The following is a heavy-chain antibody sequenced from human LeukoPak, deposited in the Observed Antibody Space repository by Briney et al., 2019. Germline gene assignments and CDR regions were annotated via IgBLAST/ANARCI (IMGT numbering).Heavy chain of an antibody. CDR3: ARGGGVTYYDSTGYLWYFDY. CDR2: IYYSGST. V-gene: IGHV4-39*07. J-gene: IGHJ4*02. Sequence: SETLSLTCTVSGGSISSSIYYWGWIRQPPGKGLEWIGSIYYSGSTDYNPSLKSRVTISVDTSKNQFSLKLSPVTAADTAVYYCARGGGVTYYDSTGYLWYFDYWGQGTLVTVSS. CDR1: GGSISSSIYY. D-gene: IGHD3-22*01.